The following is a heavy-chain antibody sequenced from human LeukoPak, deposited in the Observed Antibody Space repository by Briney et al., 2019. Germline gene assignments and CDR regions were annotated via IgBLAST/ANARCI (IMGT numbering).Heavy chain of an antibody. CDR3: ARHPGRREVYSNYVMDY. Sequence: SETLSLTCTVSGGSISRSIYYWGWIRQPPGKGLEWIGSIYYSGSTYYNPSLKSRVTISVDTSKNQFSLQLSSVTAADTAVYYCARHPGRREVYSNYVMDYWGQGTLVTVSS. CDR1: GGSISRSIYY. V-gene: IGHV4-39*01. D-gene: IGHD4-11*01. CDR2: IYYSGST. J-gene: IGHJ4*02.